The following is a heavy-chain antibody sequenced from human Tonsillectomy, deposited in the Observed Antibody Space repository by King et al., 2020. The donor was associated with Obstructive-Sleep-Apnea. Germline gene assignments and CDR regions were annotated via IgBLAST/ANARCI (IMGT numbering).Heavy chain of an antibody. D-gene: IGHD6-13*01. Sequence: VQLVESGAEVKKPGASVKVSCKASGYTFTSYGISWVRQAPGQGLEWSGWISAYNGNTNYAQKLQGRVTMTTDTSTSTAYMELRSLRSDDTAVYYCARVVPPAGTGLGWFDPWGQGTLVTVSS. CDR2: ISAYNGNT. CDR3: ARVVPPAGTGLGWFDP. J-gene: IGHJ5*02. V-gene: IGHV1-18*01. CDR1: GYTFTSYG.